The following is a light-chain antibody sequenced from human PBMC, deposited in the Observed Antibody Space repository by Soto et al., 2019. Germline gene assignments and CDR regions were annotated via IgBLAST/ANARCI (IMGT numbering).Light chain of an antibody. Sequence: QSVVTQPPSASGIPGQRITISCSGSSSNIGDNPVNWYQQLPGAAPKLLIYINDQRPSGVPDRFSGSKSGTSASLAISGLQPEDEADYYCAAWDDSLNALFGTGTKVTVL. CDR1: SSNIGDNP. CDR2: IND. CDR3: AAWDDSLNAL. J-gene: IGLJ1*01. V-gene: IGLV1-44*01.